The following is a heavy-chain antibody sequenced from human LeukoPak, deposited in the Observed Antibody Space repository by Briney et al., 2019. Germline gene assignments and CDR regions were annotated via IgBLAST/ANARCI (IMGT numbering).Heavy chain of an antibody. CDR2: ISGDGGT. CDR1: GFTFGSYW. D-gene: IGHD6-6*01. J-gene: IGHJ4*02. V-gene: IGHV3-74*01. Sequence: GGSLRLSCAASGFTFGSYWMHWVRQAPGKGPAWVSRISGDGGTYYADSVKGQFTISRDNAKNSLFLQMNSLRAEDTAVYYCARSADSSSSISISPFDYWGQGTQITVSS. CDR3: ARSADSSSSISISPFDY.